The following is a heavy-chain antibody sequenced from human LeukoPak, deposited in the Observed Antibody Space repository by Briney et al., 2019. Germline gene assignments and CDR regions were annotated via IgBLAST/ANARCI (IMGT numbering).Heavy chain of an antibody. J-gene: IGHJ4*02. D-gene: IGHD6-19*01. V-gene: IGHV1-2*02. CDR1: GYTFTGYY. CDR2: INPNSSGT. CDR3: ARVSSGWYLSGKYYFDY. Sequence: ASVKVSCTASGYTFTGYYMHWVRQAPGKGLEWMGWINPNSSGTNYAQNFQGRVTITRDTSISTDYMQLSRLRSDDTAVYYCARVSSGWYLSGKYYFDYWGQGTLVTVSS.